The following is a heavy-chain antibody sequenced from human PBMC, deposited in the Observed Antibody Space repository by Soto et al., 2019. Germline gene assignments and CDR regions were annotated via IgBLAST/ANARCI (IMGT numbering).Heavy chain of an antibody. V-gene: IGHV3-23*01. CDR2: ISGSGGST. J-gene: IGHJ4*02. CDR3: AKGGRCSSTSCQYFDY. Sequence: EVQLLESGGGLVQPGGSLRLSCAASEFTFSSYAMSWVRQAPGKGLEWVSDISGSGGSTYYADSVKGRFTISRDNSKNTLYLQMNSLRAEDTAVYYCAKGGRCSSTSCQYFDYWGQGTLVTVSS. D-gene: IGHD2-2*01. CDR1: EFTFSSYA.